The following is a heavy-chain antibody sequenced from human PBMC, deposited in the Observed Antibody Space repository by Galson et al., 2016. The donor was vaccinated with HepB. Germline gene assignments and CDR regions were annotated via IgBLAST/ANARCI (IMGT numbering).Heavy chain of an antibody. CDR1: GFTFSNYW. V-gene: IGHV3-7*01. CDR2: IMLDGSEV. CDR3: ARGREYSSLFYFDY. J-gene: IGHJ4*02. D-gene: IGHD6-6*01. Sequence: SLRLSCAASGFTFSNYWMSWVRQAPGKGLEWVADIMLDGSEVYYVDSVKGRFTISRDNARNFLYLQMNSLGAEDTAVHYCARGREYSSLFYFDYWGQGTLVTVSS.